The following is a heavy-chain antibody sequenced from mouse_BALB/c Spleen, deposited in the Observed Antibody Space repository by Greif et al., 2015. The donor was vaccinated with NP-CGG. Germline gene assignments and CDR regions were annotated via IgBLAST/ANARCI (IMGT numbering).Heavy chain of an antibody. V-gene: IGHV14-3*02. CDR1: GFNIKDTY. CDR3: ARWDWYFDV. Sequence: VQLKQSGAELVKPGASVKLSCTASGFNIKDTYMHWVKQRPEQGLEWIGRIDPANGNTKYDPKFQGKATITADTSSNTASLQLSSLTSEDTAVYYCARWDWYFDVWGAGTTVTVSS. CDR2: IDPANGNT. J-gene: IGHJ1*01.